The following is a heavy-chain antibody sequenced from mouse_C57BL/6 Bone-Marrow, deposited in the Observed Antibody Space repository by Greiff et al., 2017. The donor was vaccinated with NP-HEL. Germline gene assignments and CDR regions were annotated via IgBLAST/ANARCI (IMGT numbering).Heavy chain of an antibody. CDR1: GYSFTGYY. J-gene: IGHJ2*01. V-gene: IGHV1-42*01. Sequence: EVQLQQSGPELVKPGASVKISCKASGYSFTGYYMNWVKQSPEKSLEWIGEINPSTGGTTYNQKFKAKATLTVDKSSSTAYMQLKSLTSEDSAVYYCARWTGLFDYWGQGTTLTVSS. CDR3: ARWTGLFDY. D-gene: IGHD4-1*01. CDR2: INPSTGGT.